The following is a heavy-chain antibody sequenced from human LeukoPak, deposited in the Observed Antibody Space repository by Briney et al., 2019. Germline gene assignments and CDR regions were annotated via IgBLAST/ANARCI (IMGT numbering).Heavy chain of an antibody. V-gene: IGHV4-59*01. J-gene: IGHJ6*02. CDR1: GGSISSYY. CDR2: IYYSGST. D-gene: IGHD6-13*01. Sequence: SETLSLTCTVSGGSISSYYWSWIRQPPGKGLERIGHIYYSGSTNYNPSLKSRVTISVDTSKNQFSLKLSSVTAADTAVYYCARGGSAAGSLYYYYGMDVWGQGTTVTVSS. CDR3: ARGGSAAGSLYYYYGMDV.